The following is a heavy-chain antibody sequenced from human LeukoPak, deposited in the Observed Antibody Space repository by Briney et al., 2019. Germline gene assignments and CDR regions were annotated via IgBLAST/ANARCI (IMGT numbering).Heavy chain of an antibody. D-gene: IGHD5-18*01. V-gene: IGHV3-48*01. J-gene: IGHJ3*02. CDR1: GFTFGDYA. Sequence: GGSLRLSCTASGFTFGDYAMSWFRQAPGKGLEWVSYISSSSSTLYYADSVKGRFTISRDNAKNSLYLQMNSLRAKDTAVYYCARGRDAWIQLWLLAFDIWGQGTMVTVSS. CDR2: ISSSSSTL. CDR3: ARGRDAWIQLWLLAFDI.